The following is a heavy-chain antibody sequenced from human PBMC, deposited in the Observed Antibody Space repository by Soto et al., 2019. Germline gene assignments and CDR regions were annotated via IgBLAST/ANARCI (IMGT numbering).Heavy chain of an antibody. CDR1: GGSSGGYY. D-gene: IGHD2-21*02. V-gene: IGHV4-34*01. Sequence: SETLSLTCDVYGGSSGGYYWSWIRQPPGKGLEWIGEVNPSGSTNFNPSLKTRVTISMDASENHLALKLSSVTAADTAVYYCARGDPVTEMNFFDVWDQGKMVTVSS. CDR3: ARGDPVTEMNFFDV. CDR2: VNPSGST. J-gene: IGHJ3*01.